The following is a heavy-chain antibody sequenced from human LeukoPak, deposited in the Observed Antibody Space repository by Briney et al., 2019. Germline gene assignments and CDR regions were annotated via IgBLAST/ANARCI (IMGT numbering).Heavy chain of an antibody. CDR3: ASRSERWLQRDLPNAFDI. CDR1: GFTFSSYA. CDR2: ISGSGGST. J-gene: IGHJ3*02. V-gene: IGHV3-23*01. D-gene: IGHD5-24*01. Sequence: PGGSLRLSCAASGFTFSSYAMSWVRQAPGKGLEWVSAISGSGGSTYYADSVKGRFTISRDNSKNTLYLQMNSLRAEDTAVYYCASRSERWLQRDLPNAFDIWGQGTMVTVSS.